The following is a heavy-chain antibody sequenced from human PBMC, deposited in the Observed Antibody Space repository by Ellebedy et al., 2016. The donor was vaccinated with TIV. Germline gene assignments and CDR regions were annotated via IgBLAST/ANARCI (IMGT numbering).Heavy chain of an antibody. CDR2: IYTSGST. Sequence: MPSETLSLTCTVSGGSISSYYWSWIRQPAGKGLEWIGRIYTSGSTNYNPSLKSRVTMSVDTSKNQFSLKLSSVTAADTAVYYWARDHDLGMVRGSGMDVWGQGTTVTVSS. D-gene: IGHD3-10*01. J-gene: IGHJ6*02. CDR3: ARDHDLGMVRGSGMDV. V-gene: IGHV4-4*07. CDR1: GGSISSYY.